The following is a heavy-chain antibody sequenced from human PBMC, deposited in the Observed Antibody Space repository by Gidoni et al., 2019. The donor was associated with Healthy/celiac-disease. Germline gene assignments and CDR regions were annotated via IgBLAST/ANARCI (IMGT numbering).Heavy chain of an antibody. V-gene: IGHV3-23*01. CDR1: GFTFSSYA. CDR3: AKDLFKTYEGDY. J-gene: IGHJ4*02. D-gene: IGHD5-12*01. CDR2: ISGSGGST. Sequence: EVQLLESGGGLVPPGGSLRLSCAASGFTFSSYAMSWVRQAPGKGLGWVSAISGSGGSTYYADSVKGRFTISRDNYKNTLYLQMNSLRAEDTAVYYCAKDLFKTYEGDYWGQGTLVTVSS.